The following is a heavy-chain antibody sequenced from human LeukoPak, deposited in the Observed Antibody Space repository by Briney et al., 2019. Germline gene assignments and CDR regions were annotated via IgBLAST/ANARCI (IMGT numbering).Heavy chain of an antibody. CDR1: GFTFSGYW. D-gene: IGHD3-10*01. Sequence: PGGCLRLSCAASGFTFSGYWMSWVRQAPGKGLEWVANIKQDGSEKYYVDSVKGRFTISRDNAKNSLYLQMNSLRAEDTAVYYCARSMVSLGAFDIWGQGTMVTVSS. V-gene: IGHV3-7*01. J-gene: IGHJ3*02. CDR3: ARSMVSLGAFDI. CDR2: IKQDGSEK.